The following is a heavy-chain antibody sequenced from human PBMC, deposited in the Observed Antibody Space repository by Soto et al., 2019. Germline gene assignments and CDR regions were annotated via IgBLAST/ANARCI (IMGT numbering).Heavy chain of an antibody. Sequence: PGESLKISCKGSGYSFTSYWIGWVRQMPGKGLEWMGIIYPGDSDTRYSPSFQGQVTISADKSISTAYLQWSSLKASDTAMYYCARGGYDILNGYSNIDYWGQGTLVTVSS. CDR1: GYSFTSYW. J-gene: IGHJ4*02. CDR3: ARGGYDILNGYSNIDY. CDR2: IYPGDSDT. V-gene: IGHV5-51*01. D-gene: IGHD3-9*01.